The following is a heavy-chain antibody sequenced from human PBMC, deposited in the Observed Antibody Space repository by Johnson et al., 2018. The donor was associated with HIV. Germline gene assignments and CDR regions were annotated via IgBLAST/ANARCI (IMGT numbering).Heavy chain of an antibody. J-gene: IGHJ3*02. D-gene: IGHD6-19*01. CDR3: ARDGIYSSPWDAFDI. V-gene: IGHV3-30*04. CDR1: GFTFSSYA. Sequence: QVQLVESGGGVVQPGRSLRLSCAASGFTFSSYAMHWVRQAPGKGLEWVAVISNDGSEEYYVDSMEGRFIISRDNAKNSLYLQIDSLRAEDTSVYYCARDGIYSSPWDAFDIWGQGTLVTVSS. CDR2: ISNDGSEE.